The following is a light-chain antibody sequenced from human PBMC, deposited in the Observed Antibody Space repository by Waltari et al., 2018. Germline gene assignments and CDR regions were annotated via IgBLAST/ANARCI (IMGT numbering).Light chain of an antibody. CDR3: SSYAGSNNYV. CDR1: ASDVGGSRD. J-gene: IGLJ1*01. Sequence: QSALTQPPSASGSPGQSVTIPCTGTASDVGGSRDVSCCQQHPGKAPTRIIFDVIKRPAGFHARFSGSKSGKTASLTVYGLQAEAEADYYCSSYAGSNNYVFGTGTKVTVL. V-gene: IGLV2-8*01. CDR2: DVI.